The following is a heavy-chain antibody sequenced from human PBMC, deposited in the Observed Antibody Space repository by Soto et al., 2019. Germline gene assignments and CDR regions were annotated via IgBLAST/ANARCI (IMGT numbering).Heavy chain of an antibody. V-gene: IGHV6-1*01. Sequence: SQTLSLTCAISGDSVSSNSAAWNWISQSPSRGLEWLGRTYYRSKWNNDYALSVKSRITINPDTPKNQFSLHLYSVTPEDTAVYYCTGITSFRGMDVWGQGTPVTVSS. CDR1: GDSVSSNSAA. CDR2: TYYRSKWNN. D-gene: IGHD3-10*01. CDR3: TGITSFRGMDV. J-gene: IGHJ6*02.